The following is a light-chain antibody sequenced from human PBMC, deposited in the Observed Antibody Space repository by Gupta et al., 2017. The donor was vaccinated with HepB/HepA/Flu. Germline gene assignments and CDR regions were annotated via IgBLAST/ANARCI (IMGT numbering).Light chain of an antibody. CDR2: DAN. V-gene: IGKV1-39*01. CDR3: QQNYRTPKT. CDR1: QSISSS. Sequence: DIQMTQSPSSLSASVGDRVTITCRASQSISSSLNWYQQRTGKAPKLLIYDANTLQSGVPSRFSGSGSGTDFSLSIVSLQPEDFVTYYCQQNYRTPKTFGQGTRVEVK. J-gene: IGKJ1*01.